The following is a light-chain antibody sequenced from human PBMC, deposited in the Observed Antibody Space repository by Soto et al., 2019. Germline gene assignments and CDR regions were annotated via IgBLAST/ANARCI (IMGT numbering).Light chain of an antibody. CDR3: QQVKSYPRT. CDR1: QDIDKF. Sequence: DIQMTQSPASLSASVGDRVTITCQASQDIDKFLNWYQQKPGKAPKLLIDDASNLETGVPSRFSGRKVGTQFILTIDSLQPEDFATYYCQQVKSYPRTFGGGTKVDIK. J-gene: IGKJ4*01. V-gene: IGKV1-33*01. CDR2: DAS.